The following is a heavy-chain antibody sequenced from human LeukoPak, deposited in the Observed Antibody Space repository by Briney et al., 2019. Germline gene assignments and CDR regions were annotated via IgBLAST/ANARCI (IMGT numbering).Heavy chain of an antibody. V-gene: IGHV3-15*01. CDR3: TTRGYSYGLVGYYYYMDV. D-gene: IGHD5-18*01. Sequence: GGSLRLSCAASGFTLSNAWMSWVRQAPGKGLEWVGRVKSKTDGGTTDYAAPVKGRFTISRDDSKNTLYLQMNSLKTEDTAVYYCTTRGYSYGLVGYYYYMDVWGKGTTVTVSS. J-gene: IGHJ6*03. CDR1: GFTLSNAW. CDR2: VKSKTDGGTT.